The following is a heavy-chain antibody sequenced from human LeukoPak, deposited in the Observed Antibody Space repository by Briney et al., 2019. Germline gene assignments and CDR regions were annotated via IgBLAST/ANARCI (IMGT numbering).Heavy chain of an antibody. Sequence: GASVKVSCKASGGTFSSYAISWVRQAPGQGLEWMGGIIPIFGTPNYGQKFQGRVTITADESTSTAYMELSSLRSEDTAVYYCAREWVLYSSGWQVDYWGQGTLVTVSS. V-gene: IGHV1-69*13. D-gene: IGHD6-19*01. CDR2: IIPIFGTP. CDR1: GGTFSSYA. J-gene: IGHJ4*02. CDR3: AREWVLYSSGWQVDY.